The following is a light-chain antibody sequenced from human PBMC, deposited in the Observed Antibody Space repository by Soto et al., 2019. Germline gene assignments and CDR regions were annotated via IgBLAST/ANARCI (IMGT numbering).Light chain of an antibody. J-gene: IGKJ1*01. Sequence: DIQMTQSPSTLSASVGDRVTITCRASQSISSWLAWYQQKPGKAPKLLIYDASSLESGVPSRFSGSGSGKDFTLTISSLQPDDFATYYCQQYNSYSPWTFGQGTKVEIK. V-gene: IGKV1-5*01. CDR1: QSISSW. CDR2: DAS. CDR3: QQYNSYSPWT.